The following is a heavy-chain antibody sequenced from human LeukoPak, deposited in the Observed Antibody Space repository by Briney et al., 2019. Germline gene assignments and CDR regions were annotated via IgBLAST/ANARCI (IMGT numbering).Heavy chain of an antibody. CDR2: ISGSGGST. J-gene: IGHJ4*02. CDR3: ARDPDSSGWYVEFYPREYYFDY. V-gene: IGHV3-23*01. CDR1: GFTFSSYA. D-gene: IGHD6-19*01. Sequence: GGSLRLSCAASGFTFSSYAMSWVRQAPGKGLEWVSAISGSGGSTSYAQKFQGRVTMTRDTSTSTVYMELSSLRSEDTAVYYCARDPDSSGWYVEFYPREYYFDYWGQGTLVTVSS.